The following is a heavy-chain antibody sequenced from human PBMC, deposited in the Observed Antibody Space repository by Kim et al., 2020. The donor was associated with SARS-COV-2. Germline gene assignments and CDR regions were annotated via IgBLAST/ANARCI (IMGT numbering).Heavy chain of an antibody. CDR3: ARDRGGSGNYLDF. D-gene: IGHD3-10*01. Sequence: YYADSVKGRFTISRDDSKYTLYLQMNNLRAEETALYYCARDRGGSGNYLDFWGQGTQVTLSS. V-gene: IGHV3-30*01. J-gene: IGHJ4*02.